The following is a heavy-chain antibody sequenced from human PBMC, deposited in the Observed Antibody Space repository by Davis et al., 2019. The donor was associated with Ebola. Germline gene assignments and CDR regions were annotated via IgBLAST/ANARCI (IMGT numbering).Heavy chain of an antibody. CDR2: ISYDGNYK. CDR1: GFTFRNYA. CDR3: AKDLYWWSASDV. J-gene: IGHJ6*02. Sequence: GESLKISCAASGFTFRNYAMHWVRQAPGKGLEWVAVISYDGNYKNYADSVKGRFTISRDNSRSTVFLQMNALRAEDTALYYCAKDLYWWSASDVWGQGTTVTVSS. V-gene: IGHV3-30-3*02. D-gene: IGHD2-15*01.